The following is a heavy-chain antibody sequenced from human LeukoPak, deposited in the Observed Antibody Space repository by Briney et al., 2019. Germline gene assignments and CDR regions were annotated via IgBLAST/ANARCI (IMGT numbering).Heavy chain of an antibody. CDR2: IIPIFGTA. V-gene: IGHV1-69*06. CDR1: GGTFSSYA. CDR3: ARVPRIAMVRGSRPTAASYYYYMDV. Sequence: SVKVSCKASGGTFSSYAISWVRQAPGQGLEWMGGIIPIFGTANYAQKFQGRVTITADKSTSTAYMELSSLRSEDTAVYYCARVPRIAMVRGSRPTAASYYYYMDVWGKGTTVTVSS. J-gene: IGHJ6*03. D-gene: IGHD3-10*01.